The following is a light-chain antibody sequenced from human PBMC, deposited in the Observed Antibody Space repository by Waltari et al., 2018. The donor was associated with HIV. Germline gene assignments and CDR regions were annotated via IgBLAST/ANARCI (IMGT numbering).Light chain of an antibody. V-gene: IGLV1-44*01. J-gene: IGLJ3*02. CDR3: AAWDDSLNAWV. CDR2: SNN. Sequence: QSVLTQPPSASGTPGQRVSISCSGSSSNIGSNIVNWYQQLPGTAPKLLIYSNNHRPSVVPDGFSGSKSGTSASLAISGLQSEEEADYYCAAWDDSLNAWVFGGGTKLTVL. CDR1: SSNIGSNI.